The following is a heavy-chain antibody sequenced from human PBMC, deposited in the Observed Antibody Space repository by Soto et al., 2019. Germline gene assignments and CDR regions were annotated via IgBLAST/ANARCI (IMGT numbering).Heavy chain of an antibody. V-gene: IGHV4-34*01. CDR2: INHSGST. CDR3: ARGGVAARQNYYYYYGMDV. D-gene: IGHD6-6*01. J-gene: IGHJ6*02. Sequence: SETLSLTCAVYGGSFSGYYWGWIRQPPGKGLEWIGEINHSGSTNYNPSLESRVTISVDTSKNQFSLKLSSVTAADTAVYYCARGGVAARQNYYYYYGMDVWGQGTTVTVSS. CDR1: GGSFSGYY.